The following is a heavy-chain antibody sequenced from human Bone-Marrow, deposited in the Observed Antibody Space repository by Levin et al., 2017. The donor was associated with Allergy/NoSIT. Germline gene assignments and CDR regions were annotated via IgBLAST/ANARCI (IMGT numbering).Heavy chain of an antibody. CDR1: GFIFSTSG. J-gene: IGHJ4*02. D-gene: IGHD6-13*01. Sequence: LSLTCAASGFIFSTSGMHWVRPAPGKGLEWVAVVSNDGGTTYYADSVKGRFTISRDNSKNTLYLQMNSLRGEDTAVYYCTKEGSSSKWSFDYWGRGTLVTVSS. V-gene: IGHV3-30*18. CDR3: TKEGSSSKWSFDY. CDR2: VSNDGGTT.